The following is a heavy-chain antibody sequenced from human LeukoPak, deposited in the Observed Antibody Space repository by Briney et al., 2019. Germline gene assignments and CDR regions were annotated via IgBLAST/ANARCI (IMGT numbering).Heavy chain of an antibody. CDR3: ARVLNTDAFDI. J-gene: IGHJ3*02. Sequence: ASVKVSCKASGYAFTGYYMHWVRQAPGQGLEWMGWINPNSGGTNYAQKFQGWVTMTRDTSISTAYMELSRLRSDDTAVYYCARVLNTDAFDIWGQGTMVTVSS. CDR2: INPNSGGT. V-gene: IGHV1-2*04. CDR1: GYAFTGYY.